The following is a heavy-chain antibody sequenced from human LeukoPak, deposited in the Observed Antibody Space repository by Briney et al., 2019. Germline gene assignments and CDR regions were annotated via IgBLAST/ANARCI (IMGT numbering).Heavy chain of an antibody. J-gene: IGHJ3*02. V-gene: IGHV1-69*06. D-gene: IGHD3-22*01. CDR2: IIPIFDTT. CDR1: GYTFTSYG. CDR3: ASLKNYYDSSGYLVTDAFDI. Sequence: GASVKVSCKASGYTFTSYGISWVRQAPGQGLEWMGGIIPIFDTTNYAQKFQGRVTITADKSTSTAYMELRSLKSDDTAVYYCASLKNYYDSSGYLVTDAFDIWGQGTMVTVSS.